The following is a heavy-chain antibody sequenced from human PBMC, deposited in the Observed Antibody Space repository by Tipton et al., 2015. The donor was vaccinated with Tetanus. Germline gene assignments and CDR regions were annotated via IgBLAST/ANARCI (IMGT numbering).Heavy chain of an antibody. Sequence: SLRLSCATSGFIFSTSSLKWVRQAPGRGLEWVSYISHSSETTLYADSVKGRFTISRDNAKKSLFLQMNSLRDDDTAVYYCARDRSTALLSYWGQGTLVTVSS. CDR2: ISHSSETT. J-gene: IGHJ4*02. D-gene: IGHD2-21*02. CDR1: GFIFSTSS. CDR3: ARDRSTALLSY. V-gene: IGHV3-48*02.